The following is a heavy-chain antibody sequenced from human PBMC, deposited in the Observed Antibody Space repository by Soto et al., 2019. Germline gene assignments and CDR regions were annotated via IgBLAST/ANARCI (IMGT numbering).Heavy chain of an antibody. Sequence: QVQLVQSGPEVKKPGSSVKVSCKASGGTFSTYSISWVRQSPGQGLEWMGGIIPNFGTANYAQKFQGRVKIIADKSTSTGYLELRSLRAEDTAVYYCARGGERLRYFNPPDPWGQGTLVTVSS. CDR3: ARGGERLRYFNPPDP. D-gene: IGHD3-9*01. J-gene: IGHJ5*02. CDR1: GGTFSTYS. CDR2: IIPNFGTA. V-gene: IGHV1-69*06.